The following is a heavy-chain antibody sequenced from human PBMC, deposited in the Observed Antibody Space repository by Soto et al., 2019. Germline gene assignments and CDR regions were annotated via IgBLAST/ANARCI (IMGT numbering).Heavy chain of an antibody. D-gene: IGHD3-16*01. J-gene: IGHJ4*02. V-gene: IGHV3-30*04. CDR3: ARDGGEALSPAWHGDS. CDR2: IAYDGRNK. CDR1: GFTFSNNA. Sequence: QVQLVQSGGGVNQPGRSLRLACAASGFTFSNNAMYWVRQAPGKGLEWVAVIAYDGRNKFYADSVKGRFTISRDKSQHTLYLQRTSLRADDTAMYYCARDGGEALSPAWHGDSWGQGTLVTVSS.